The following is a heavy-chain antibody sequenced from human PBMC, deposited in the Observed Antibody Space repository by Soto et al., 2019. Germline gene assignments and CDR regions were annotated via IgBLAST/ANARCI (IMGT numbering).Heavy chain of an antibody. Sequence: EVQLVESGGGLVQPGGSLKLSCAASGFTFSGSAMHWVRQASGKGLEWVGRIRSKANSYATAYAASVKGRFTISRDDSKNTAYLQMNSLKTEDTAVYYCTGLGLLWFGAAYGMDVWGQGTTVTVSS. J-gene: IGHJ6*02. D-gene: IGHD3-10*01. V-gene: IGHV3-73*02. CDR2: IRSKANSYAT. CDR1: GFTFSGSA. CDR3: TGLGLLWFGAAYGMDV.